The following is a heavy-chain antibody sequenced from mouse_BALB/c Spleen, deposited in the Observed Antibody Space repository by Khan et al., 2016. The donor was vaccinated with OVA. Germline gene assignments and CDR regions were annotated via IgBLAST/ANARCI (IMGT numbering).Heavy chain of an antibody. D-gene: IGHD1-2*01. Sequence: QVRLQQSGAELARPGASVKLSCKASGYIFTDYYINWVKQRTGQGLEWIGEISPGSDDTYYNEKFKGKATLTAAKSSSTAYIQLSSLTSEDSAVYFCARRNYFGYTFAYWGQGTLVTVSA. V-gene: IGHV1-76*01. CDR1: GYIFTDYY. CDR2: ISPGSDDT. J-gene: IGHJ3*01. CDR3: ARRNYFGYTFAY.